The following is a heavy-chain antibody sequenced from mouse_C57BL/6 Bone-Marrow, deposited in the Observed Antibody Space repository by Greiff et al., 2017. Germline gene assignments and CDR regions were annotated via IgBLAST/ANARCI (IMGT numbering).Heavy chain of an antibody. CDR3: AREFITTVVATSDYFDY. Sequence: QVTLKESGPGILQSSQTLSLTCSFSGFSLSTSGMGVSWIRQPSGKGLEWLAHIYWDDDKRYNPSLKSRLTISKDTSRNQVFLKITSVDTADTATYYCAREFITTVVATSDYFDYWGQGTTLTVSS. CDR1: GFSLSTSGMG. J-gene: IGHJ2*01. D-gene: IGHD1-1*01. V-gene: IGHV8-12*01. CDR2: IYWDDDK.